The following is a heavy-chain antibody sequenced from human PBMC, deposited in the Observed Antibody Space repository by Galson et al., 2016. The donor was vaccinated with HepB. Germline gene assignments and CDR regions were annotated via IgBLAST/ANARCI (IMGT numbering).Heavy chain of an antibody. D-gene: IGHD4-11*01. CDR2: IGTAGDT. V-gene: IGHV3-13*01. Sequence: SLRLSCAASGFTFSSYDMHWVRQATGKGLEWVSAIGTAGDTYYPGSVKGRFTISRENAKNSLYLQLNSLRAEDTAVYYCARVETTVTPGYYGMDVWGQGTTVTVSS. CDR1: GFTFSSYD. CDR3: ARVETTVTPGYYGMDV. J-gene: IGHJ6*02.